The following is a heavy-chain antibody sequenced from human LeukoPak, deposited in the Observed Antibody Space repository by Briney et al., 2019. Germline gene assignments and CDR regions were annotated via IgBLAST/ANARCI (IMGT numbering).Heavy chain of an antibody. V-gene: IGHV3-74*01. J-gene: IGHJ4*02. CDR3: ARGLVHDTSGYYSDY. D-gene: IGHD3-22*01. CDR2: INSDGSST. Sequence: GGSLRLSCAASGFTFSSSSISWVRQAPGKGLVWVSRINSDGSSTTYADSVKGRFTVSRDNAKNTLYLQMDSLRAEDSAVYYCARGLVHDTSGYYSDYWGQGILVTVSS. CDR1: GFTFSSSS.